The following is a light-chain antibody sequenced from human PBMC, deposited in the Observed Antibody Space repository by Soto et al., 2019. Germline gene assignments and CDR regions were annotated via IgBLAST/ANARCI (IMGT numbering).Light chain of an antibody. CDR3: QQYGSLPYT. CDR1: QGVRNNY. J-gene: IGKJ2*01. V-gene: IGKV3-20*01. Sequence: EIVLTQSPGTLSLSPGERATLSCRASQGVRNNYLAWYQQKPGQAPRLLMYIEVTRATGIPARFSGSGSGTDFTLTISSLEPEDFAVYYCQQYGSLPYTFGQGTKLEMK. CDR2: IEV.